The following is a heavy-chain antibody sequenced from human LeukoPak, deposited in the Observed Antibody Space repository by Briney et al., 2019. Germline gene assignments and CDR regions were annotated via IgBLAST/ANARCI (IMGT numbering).Heavy chain of an antibody. J-gene: IGHJ6*02. Sequence: SETLSLTCTVSGGSIRTDGSYWAWLRQPPGKGLEWIGSIYIDGITHYNSSLQSRVTLSIDTSKNHFSLRPTSVTAADTAVFYCARLFTRAWEYRYGMDVWGQGTAVTVSS. CDR1: GGSIRTDGSY. V-gene: IGHV4-39*02. CDR2: IYIDGIT. CDR3: ARLFTRAWEYRYGMDV. D-gene: IGHD1-26*01.